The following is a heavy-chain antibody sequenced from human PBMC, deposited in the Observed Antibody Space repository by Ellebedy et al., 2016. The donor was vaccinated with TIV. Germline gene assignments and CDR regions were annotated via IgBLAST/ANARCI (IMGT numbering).Heavy chain of an antibody. Sequence: PGGSLRLSCAASGFTSSSYCMRWVRQAPGKGLEWVANIKIDGSEKNYVDYVKGRFAISRDNAKNSLYLQMNSLRVEDTAVYYCARDPKRYYDYDGDFDYWGQGTLVTVSS. CDR1: GFTSSSYC. D-gene: IGHD3-16*01. J-gene: IGHJ4*02. CDR2: IKIDGSEK. V-gene: IGHV3-7*01. CDR3: ARDPKRYYDYDGDFDY.